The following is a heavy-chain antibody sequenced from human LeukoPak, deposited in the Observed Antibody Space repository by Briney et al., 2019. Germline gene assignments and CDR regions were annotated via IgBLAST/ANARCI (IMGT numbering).Heavy chain of an antibody. J-gene: IGHJ5*02. D-gene: IGHD3-22*01. V-gene: IGHV5-10-1*01. CDR3: ATLPKYYYDSSGYYSNWFDP. CDR2: IDPSDSYT. CDR1: GYSFTSYW. Sequence: GESLRISFKGSGYSFTSYWISWVRQIPGKGLEWMGRIDPSDSYTNYSPSFQGHVTISADKSISTAYLQWSSLKASDTAMYYCATLPKYYYDSSGYYSNWFDPWGQGTLVTVSS.